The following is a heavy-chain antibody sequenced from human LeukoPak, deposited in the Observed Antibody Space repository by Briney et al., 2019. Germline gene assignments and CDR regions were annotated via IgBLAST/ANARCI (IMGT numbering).Heavy chain of an antibody. Sequence: SETLSLTCTVSGGSMSFYYWSWIRQSPGKGLECIGYIYYSGSTYYNPSLKSRVTISVDTSKNQFSPNLDPVTAADTAVYYCARRAGIGQAYFDYWGQGTLVTVSS. CDR1: GGSMSFYY. J-gene: IGHJ4*02. CDR2: IYYSGST. V-gene: IGHV4-59*08. D-gene: IGHD6-13*01. CDR3: ARRAGIGQAYFDY.